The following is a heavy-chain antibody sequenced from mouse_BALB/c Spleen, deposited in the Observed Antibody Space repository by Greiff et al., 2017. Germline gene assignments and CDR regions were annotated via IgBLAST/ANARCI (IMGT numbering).Heavy chain of an antibody. CDR3: ARQGAARATYYFDY. D-gene: IGHD3-1*01. V-gene: IGHV5-6*01. Sequence: EVQLVESGGDLVKPGGSLKLSCAASGFTFSSYGMSWVRQTPDKRLEWVATISSGGSYTYYPDSVKGRFTISRDNAKNTLYLQMSSLKSEDTAMYYCARQGAARATYYFDYWGQGTTLTVSS. CDR1: GFTFSSYG. CDR2: ISSGGSYT. J-gene: IGHJ2*01.